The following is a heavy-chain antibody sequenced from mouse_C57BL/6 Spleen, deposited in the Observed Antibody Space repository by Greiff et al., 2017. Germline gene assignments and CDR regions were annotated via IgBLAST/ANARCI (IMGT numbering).Heavy chain of an antibody. CDR2: IDPSDSYT. D-gene: IGHD4-1*01. J-gene: IGHJ2*01. V-gene: IGHV1-69*01. CDR1: GYTFTSYW. CDR3: ARRSNWDYFDY. Sequence: QVQLQQPGAELVMPGASVKLSCKASGYTFTSYWMHWVKQRPGQGLEWIGEIDPSDSYTNYNQKFTGKSTLTVDKSSSTAYMQLSSLTSEDSAVYYCARRSNWDYFDYWGQGTTLTVSS.